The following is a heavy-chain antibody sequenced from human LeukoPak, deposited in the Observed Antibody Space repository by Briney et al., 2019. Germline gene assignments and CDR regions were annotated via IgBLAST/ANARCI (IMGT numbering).Heavy chain of an antibody. Sequence: PGGSLRLSCAASGFSFDDYGMSRVRQAPGKGLEWVSGINWNGGSTGYADSVKGRFTISRDNAKNSLYLQMNSLRAEDTALYYCARKGYYYDSSGYYLPFDYWGQGTLVTVSS. J-gene: IGHJ4*02. V-gene: IGHV3-20*04. CDR3: ARKGYYYDSSGYYLPFDY. CDR2: INWNGGST. CDR1: GFSFDDYG. D-gene: IGHD3-22*01.